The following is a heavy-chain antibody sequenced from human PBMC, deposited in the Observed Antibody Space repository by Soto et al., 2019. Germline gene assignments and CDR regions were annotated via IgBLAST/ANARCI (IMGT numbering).Heavy chain of an antibody. Sequence: GGSLRLSCAASGFTFSSYWMSWVRQAPGKGLEWVANIKQDGSEKYYVDSVKGRFTISRDNAKNSLYLKMNSLRAEDTAVYYCARVSWIMVRGVIITSYYYYYMDVWGKGTTVTVSS. D-gene: IGHD3-10*01. CDR1: GFTFSSYW. V-gene: IGHV3-7*01. CDR2: IKQDGSEK. J-gene: IGHJ6*03. CDR3: ARVSWIMVRGVIITSYYYYYMDV.